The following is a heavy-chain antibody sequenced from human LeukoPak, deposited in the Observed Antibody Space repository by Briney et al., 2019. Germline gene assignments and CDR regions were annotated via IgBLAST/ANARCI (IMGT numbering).Heavy chain of an antibody. CDR3: ARDGYDYVWGSRYYFDY. CDR1: GFTFSSYS. D-gene: IGHD3-16*01. J-gene: IGHJ4*02. CDR2: ISSSSSYI. V-gene: IGHV3-21*01. Sequence: PGGSLRLSCAASGFTFSSYSMNWVRQAPGKGLEWVSSISSSSSYIYYADSVKGRFTISRDNAKNSLYLQMNSLRAEDTAVYYCARDGYDYVWGSRYYFDYWGQGTLVTVSS.